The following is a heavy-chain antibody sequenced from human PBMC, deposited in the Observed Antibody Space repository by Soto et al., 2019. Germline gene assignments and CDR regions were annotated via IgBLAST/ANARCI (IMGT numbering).Heavy chain of an antibody. V-gene: IGHV3-49*03. D-gene: IGHD3-3*01. CDR3: TGAEGEWLRNPNPA. J-gene: IGHJ3*01. CDR2: IRSKAYGGTT. Sequence: GGSLRLSCTASGFTFGDYAMSWFRQAPGKGLEWVGFIRSKAYGGTTEYAASVKGRFTISRDDSKSIAYLQMNSLKTEDTAVYYCTGAEGEWLRNPNPAWGQGTMVTVSS. CDR1: GFTFGDYA.